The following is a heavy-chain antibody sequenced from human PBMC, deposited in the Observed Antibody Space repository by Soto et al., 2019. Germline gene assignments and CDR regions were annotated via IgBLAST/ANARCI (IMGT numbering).Heavy chain of an antibody. Sequence: SETLSLICTVSGGSISSYYWSWIRQPPGKGLEWIGYIYYSGSTNYNPSLKSRVTISVDTSKNQFSLKLSSVTAADTAVYYCARFRVSQGAPGYYYYYGMDVWGQGTTVTVSS. CDR3: ARFRVSQGAPGYYYYYGMDV. J-gene: IGHJ6*02. D-gene: IGHD3-16*01. CDR1: GGSISSYY. V-gene: IGHV4-59*01. CDR2: IYYSGST.